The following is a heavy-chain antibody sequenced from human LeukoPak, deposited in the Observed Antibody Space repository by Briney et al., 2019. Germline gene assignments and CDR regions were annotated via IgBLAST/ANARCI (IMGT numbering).Heavy chain of an antibody. Sequence: GGSLRLSCAASGFTFSVYAMSWVRQAPGKGLEWVSTISDNGGRTYYADSVKGRFTISRDNSKNTLFLQMNSLRAEDSAVYYCATDREGDPSAYYLVGGQGTLITVSS. CDR1: GFTFSVYA. CDR3: ATDREGDPSAYYLV. CDR2: ISDNGGRT. D-gene: IGHD3-22*01. V-gene: IGHV3-23*01. J-gene: IGHJ4*02.